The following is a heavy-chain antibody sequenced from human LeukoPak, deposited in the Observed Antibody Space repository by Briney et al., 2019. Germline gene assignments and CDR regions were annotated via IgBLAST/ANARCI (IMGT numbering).Heavy chain of an antibody. J-gene: IGHJ2*01. CDR3: ARHLYYSASAFWYIDL. CDR2: VPHSGNT. CDR1: GDSITSSDHY. D-gene: IGHD3-10*01. Sequence: SETLSLTCTLSGDSITSSDHYWVWIRQSPGKGLEWIGSVPHSGNTYYKSSLRSRVTVSLDTSKNEFSLILTSVTAADTAEYYCARHLYYSASAFWYIDLWGRGTLVIVSP. V-gene: IGHV4-39*01.